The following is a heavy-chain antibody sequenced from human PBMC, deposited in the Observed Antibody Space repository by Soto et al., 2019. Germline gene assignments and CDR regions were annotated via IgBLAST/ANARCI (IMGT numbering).Heavy chain of an antibody. J-gene: IGHJ6*02. CDR1: GYRFTSYW. CDR3: ARQKYQPTAHYYPGIDV. D-gene: IGHD2-2*01. CDR2: IYPCNSDT. V-gene: IGHV5-51*01. Sequence: GESLKTPCKGSGYRFTSYWIGWVRQMPGKGLAGMRIIYPCNSDTRYRPTFQGEITITADKSIRTAYPQRSSLKASYTAMYYCARQKYQPTAHYYPGIDVSGQGTTVTVYS.